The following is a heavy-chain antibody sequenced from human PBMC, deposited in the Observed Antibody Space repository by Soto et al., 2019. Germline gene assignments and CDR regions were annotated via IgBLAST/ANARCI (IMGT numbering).Heavy chain of an antibody. J-gene: IGHJ6*03. CDR3: ARDVRVVPAAIPYYYMDV. CDR1: GGSISSGGYY. CDR2: IYYSGST. Sequence: SETLSLTCTVSGGSISSGGYYWSWIRQHPGKGLEWIGYIYYSGSTYYNPSLKSRVTISVDTSKNQFSLKLSSVTAADTAVYYCARDVRVVPAAIPYYYMDVWGKGTTVTVSS. V-gene: IGHV4-31*03. D-gene: IGHD2-2*01.